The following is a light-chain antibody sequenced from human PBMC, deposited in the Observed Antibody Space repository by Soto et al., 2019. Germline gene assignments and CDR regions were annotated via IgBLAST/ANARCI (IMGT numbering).Light chain of an antibody. Sequence: EIVLTQSPGTLSLSPGERATLSCRASQSGSSSYLAWYQQKPGQAPRLLIYGASSRATGIPDRFSGSGSGTDFTLTLSRLEPEDFAVYYCQQYGSSQFTFGQGTKLEIK. CDR1: QSGSSSY. CDR3: QQYGSSQFT. V-gene: IGKV3-20*01. CDR2: GAS. J-gene: IGKJ2*01.